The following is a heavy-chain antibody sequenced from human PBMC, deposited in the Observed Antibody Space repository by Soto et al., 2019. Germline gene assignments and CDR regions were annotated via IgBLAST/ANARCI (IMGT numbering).Heavy chain of an antibody. V-gene: IGHV4-4*07. Sequence: SETLSLTCTVSGGSISSYYWSWIRQPAGKGLEWIGRIYTSGSTNYNPSLKSRVTMSVDTSKNQFSLKLSSVTAADTAVYYCARSIAARPGLYYYYYGMDVWGQGTTVTVSS. CDR2: IYTSGST. CDR3: ARSIAARPGLYYYYYGMDV. CDR1: GGSISSYY. J-gene: IGHJ6*02. D-gene: IGHD6-6*01.